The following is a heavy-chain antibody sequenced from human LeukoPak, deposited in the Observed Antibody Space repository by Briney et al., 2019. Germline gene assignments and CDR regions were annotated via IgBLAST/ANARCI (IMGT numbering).Heavy chain of an antibody. CDR2: SYTTGST. D-gene: IGHD1-26*01. V-gene: IGHV4-4*07. Sequence: SDTLSLTCTVSGGSIGSYYWSWIRQPAGKGLEWIGCSYTTGSTNYNPSLKSRVTMSLDTSKNQLSLNLSSVTAADTAVYYCARSGGSGFQLDSWGQGTLVTVSS. J-gene: IGHJ4*02. CDR3: ARSGGSGFQLDS. CDR1: GGSIGSYY.